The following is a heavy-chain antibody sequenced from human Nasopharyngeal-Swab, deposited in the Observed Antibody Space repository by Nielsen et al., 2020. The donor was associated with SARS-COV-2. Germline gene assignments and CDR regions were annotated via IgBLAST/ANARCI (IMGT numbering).Heavy chain of an antibody. J-gene: IGHJ3*02. CDR1: GFTFSSYW. CDR3: AKDGAYDTMIVVVIKGPAFDI. V-gene: IGHV3-30*02. D-gene: IGHD3-22*01. CDR2: IRYDGSNK. Sequence: GASLKISCAASGFTFSSYWMSWVRQAPGKGLEWVAFIRYDGSNKYYVDSVKGRFTISRDNSKNTLYLQMNSLRAEDTAVYYCAKDGAYDTMIVVVIKGPAFDIWGQGTMVTVSS.